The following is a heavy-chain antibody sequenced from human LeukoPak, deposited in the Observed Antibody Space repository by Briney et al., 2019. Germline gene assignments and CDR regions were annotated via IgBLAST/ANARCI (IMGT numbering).Heavy chain of an antibody. Sequence: VASVKVSCKASGGTFSSYAISWVRQAPGQGLEWMGGIIPIFGTANYAQKFQGRVTTTTDESTSTAYMELSSLRSEDTAVYYCARAPTTVTATYDDYWGQGTLVTVSS. J-gene: IGHJ4*02. CDR3: ARAPTTVTATYDDY. CDR2: IIPIFGTA. CDR1: GGTFSSYA. D-gene: IGHD4-11*01. V-gene: IGHV1-69*05.